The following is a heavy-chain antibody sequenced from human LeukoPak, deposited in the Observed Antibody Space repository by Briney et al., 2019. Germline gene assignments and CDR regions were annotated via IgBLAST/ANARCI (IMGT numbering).Heavy chain of an antibody. CDR3: ARVDTIIVVVSNAFDI. Sequence: ASVKVSCKASGYTFTSYGISWVRQAPGQGLEWMGWISAYNGNTNYAQKLQGRVTMTTDTSTSTAYMELRSLRSGDAAVYYCARVDTIIVVVSNAFDIWGQGTMVTVSS. J-gene: IGHJ3*02. CDR2: ISAYNGNT. V-gene: IGHV1-18*01. D-gene: IGHD3-22*01. CDR1: GYTFTSYG.